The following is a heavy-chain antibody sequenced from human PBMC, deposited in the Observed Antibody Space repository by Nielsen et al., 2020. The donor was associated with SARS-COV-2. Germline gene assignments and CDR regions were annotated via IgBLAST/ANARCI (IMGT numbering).Heavy chain of an antibody. D-gene: IGHD3-16*02. CDR1: GGSFSGYY. CDR3: ARSSRIMITFGGVIVIRAPFDY. Sequence: SQTLSLTCAAYGGSFSGYYWSWIRQPPGKGLEWIGEINHSGSTNYNPSLKSRVTISVDTSKNQFSLKLSSVTAADTAVYYCARSSRIMITFGGVIVIRAPFDYWGQGTLVTVSS. J-gene: IGHJ4*02. CDR2: INHSGST. V-gene: IGHV4-34*01.